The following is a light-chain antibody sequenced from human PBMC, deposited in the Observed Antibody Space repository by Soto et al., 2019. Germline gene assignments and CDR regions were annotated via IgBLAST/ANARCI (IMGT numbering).Light chain of an antibody. CDR2: GAS. V-gene: IGKV3-15*01. J-gene: IGKJ1*01. CDR3: QQYNTWLWT. Sequence: EVVMTQSPATLSVSPGERATLSCRASQSVNANLAWYQQKPGQAPRLLIHGASNRATGIPARFSGSGFGTEFILTISSLQYEDFAVYYCQQYNTWLWTFSQGTKVEIK. CDR1: QSVNAN.